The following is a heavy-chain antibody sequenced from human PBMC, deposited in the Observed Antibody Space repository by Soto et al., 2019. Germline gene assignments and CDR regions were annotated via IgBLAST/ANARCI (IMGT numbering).Heavy chain of an antibody. V-gene: IGHV1-18*01. D-gene: IGHD1-1*01. CDR1: GYTFTSYG. J-gene: IGHJ6*02. CDR3: TTSRQPAYYYYGMDV. CDR2: ISAYNGNT. Sequence: GASVKVSCKASGYTFTSYGISWVRQAPGQGLEWMGWISAYNGNTNYAQKLQGRVTMTTDTSTSTAYMELRSLRSDDTAVYSCTTSRQPAYYYYGMDVWGQGPTVTVSS.